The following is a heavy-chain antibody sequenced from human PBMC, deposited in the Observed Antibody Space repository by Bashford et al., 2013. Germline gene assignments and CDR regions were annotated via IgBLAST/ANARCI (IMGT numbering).Heavy chain of an antibody. J-gene: IGHJ2*01. D-gene: IGHD3-3*01. V-gene: IGHV3-33*01. CDR3: ARGWPEPYIPIFGVVIPKSYYFDL. CDR2: VWHDGNNK. Sequence: GSLRLSCAASGFRFSNYGMHWVRQAPGTGLEWVATVWHDGNNKYYPDSVKGRFTISRDNSKNTLYLQMNSLRVDDTAVYYCARGWPEPYIPIFGVVIPKSYYFDLWGRGTLVTVSS. CDR1: GFRFSNYG.